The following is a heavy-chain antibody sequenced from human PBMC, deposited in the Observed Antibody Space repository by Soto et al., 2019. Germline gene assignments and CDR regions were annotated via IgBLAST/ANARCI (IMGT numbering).Heavy chain of an antibody. D-gene: IGHD6-19*01. J-gene: IGHJ3*02. CDR1: GFSLSTSGVG. Sequence: SGPTLVNPTQTLTLTCTFSGFSLSTSGVGVGWIRQPPGKALEWLALIYWDDDKRYSSSLKSRLTIAKDTSKNQVVLTMSNMDPGDTATYYCAHRQGSDWSYDAFDIWGQATKVTVSS. CDR3: AHRQGSDWSYDAFDI. V-gene: IGHV2-5*02. CDR2: IYWDDDK.